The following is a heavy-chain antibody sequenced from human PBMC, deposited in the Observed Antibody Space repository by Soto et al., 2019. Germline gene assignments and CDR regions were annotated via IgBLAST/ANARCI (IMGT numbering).Heavy chain of an antibody. CDR3: ARDYDILTSRRAYYYYGMDV. D-gene: IGHD3-9*01. Sequence: AGGSLRLSCAASGFTFSSYSMNWVRQAPGKGLEWVSSISSSSSYIYYADSVKGRFTISRDNAKNSLYLQMNSLRAEDTAVYYCARDYDILTSRRAYYYYGMDVWGQGTTVTVSS. CDR2: ISSSSSYI. CDR1: GFTFSSYS. J-gene: IGHJ6*02. V-gene: IGHV3-21*01.